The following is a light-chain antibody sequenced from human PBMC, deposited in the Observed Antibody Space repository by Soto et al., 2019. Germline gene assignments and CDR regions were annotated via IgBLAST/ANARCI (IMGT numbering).Light chain of an antibody. V-gene: IGLV2-14*01. Sequence: QSVLTQPASVSGSPGQAITISCTGNSSDLGGYNYVSWYQQHPGKAPKLMIYDVSNRPSGVSNRFSGSKSGNTASLTISGFKAEGEAVYYCSSYTSRSTLYVFGTGTKVTVL. CDR2: DVS. CDR1: SSDLGGYNY. J-gene: IGLJ1*01. CDR3: SSYTSRSTLYV.